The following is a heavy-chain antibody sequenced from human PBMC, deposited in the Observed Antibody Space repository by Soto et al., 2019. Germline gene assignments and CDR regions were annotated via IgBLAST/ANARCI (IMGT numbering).Heavy chain of an antibody. CDR3: ARDYGSYGPYYYYGMDV. D-gene: IGHD5-18*01. Sequence: PGGSLRLSCAASGFTFSSYAMHWVRQAPGKGLEWVAVISYDGSNKYYADPVKGRFTISRDNSKNTLYLQMNSLRAEDTAVYYCARDYGSYGPYYYYGMDVWGQGTTVTVSS. CDR2: ISYDGSNK. J-gene: IGHJ6*02. CDR1: GFTFSSYA. V-gene: IGHV3-30-3*01.